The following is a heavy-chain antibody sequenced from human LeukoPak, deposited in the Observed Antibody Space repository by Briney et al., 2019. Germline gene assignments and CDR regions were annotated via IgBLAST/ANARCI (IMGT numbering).Heavy chain of an antibody. J-gene: IGHJ3*02. CDR2: IYYSGST. CDR1: GGSISSYY. D-gene: IGHD6-19*01. Sequence: SETLSLTCTVSGGSISSYYWSWIRQPPGKGLEWIGYIYYSGSTNYNPSLKSRVTISVDTSKNQFSLKLSSVTAADTAVYYCARDLGWDFPDAFDIWGQGTMVTVSS. V-gene: IGHV4-59*01. CDR3: ARDLGWDFPDAFDI.